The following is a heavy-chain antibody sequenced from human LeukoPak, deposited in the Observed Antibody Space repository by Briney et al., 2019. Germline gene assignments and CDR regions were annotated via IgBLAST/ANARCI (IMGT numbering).Heavy chain of an antibody. CDR1: GYNFSNYG. Sequence: GESLKISCKGSGYNFSNYGIGWVRQMPGKGLEWMGIIYPGDSDTRYSPSFQGQVTISADKSISTAYLQWSSLKASDTAMYYCARRNSSSWYWFDPWGQGTLVTVSS. J-gene: IGHJ5*02. V-gene: IGHV5-51*01. CDR2: IYPGDSDT. D-gene: IGHD6-13*01. CDR3: ARRNSSSWYWFDP.